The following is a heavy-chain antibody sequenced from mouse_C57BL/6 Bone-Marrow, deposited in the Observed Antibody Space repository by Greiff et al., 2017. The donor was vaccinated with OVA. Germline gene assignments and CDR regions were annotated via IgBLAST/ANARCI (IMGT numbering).Heavy chain of an antibody. CDR2: IDPSDSYT. CDR3: ASLGSRAWFAY. Sequence: QVQLQQSGAELVKPGASVKLSCKASGYTFTSYWMQWVKQRPGQGLEWIGEIDPSDSYTNYNQKFKGKATLTVDTSPSTAYMQLSSLTSEDSAVYYCASLGSRAWFAYWGQGTLVTVSA. J-gene: IGHJ3*01. CDR1: GYTFTSYW. D-gene: IGHD1-1*01. V-gene: IGHV1-50*01.